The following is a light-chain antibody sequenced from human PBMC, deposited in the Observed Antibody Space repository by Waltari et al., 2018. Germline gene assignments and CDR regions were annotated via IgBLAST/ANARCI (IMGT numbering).Light chain of an antibody. CDR1: QSISSD. J-gene: IGKJ1*01. CDR3: QQYYRWWT. V-gene: IGKV3-15*01. Sequence: EIVMTQSPATLSVSPGERATLSCRASQSISSDLAWYQQKPGQAPRLLIYGASTMATGIPDRFSGSGSGTEFILTISSLQSEDFAVYYCQQYYRWWTFGLGTKVERK. CDR2: GAS.